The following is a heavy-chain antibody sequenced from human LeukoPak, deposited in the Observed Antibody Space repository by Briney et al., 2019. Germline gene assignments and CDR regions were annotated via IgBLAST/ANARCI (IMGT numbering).Heavy chain of an antibody. CDR1: GYTFTSYG. CDR3: ARGLDSGSPPLGTFEI. J-gene: IGHJ3*02. D-gene: IGHD1-26*01. V-gene: IGHV1-18*01. CDR2: ISAYNGNT. Sequence: GAAVKVPCKASGYTFTSYGITWVRQAPGQGLEWMGWISAYNGNTNYAQKVQGRVTMTRDTSTSTVYMELRSLKSDDTAVYYCARGLDSGSPPLGTFEIWGQGTMVTVSS.